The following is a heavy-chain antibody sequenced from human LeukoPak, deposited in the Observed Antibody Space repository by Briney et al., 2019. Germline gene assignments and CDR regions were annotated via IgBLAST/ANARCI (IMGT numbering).Heavy chain of an antibody. CDR3: ARDNFPDFWTQDY. D-gene: IGHD3-3*01. J-gene: IGHJ4*02. Sequence: SETLSLTCTVSGGSISSGSYYWSWIRQPAGKGLEWIGRIYTSGSTNYNPSLKSRVTISVDTSKNQFSLKLSSVTAADTAVYYCARDNFPDFWTQDYWGQGTLVTVSS. V-gene: IGHV4-61*02. CDR1: GGSISSGSYY. CDR2: IYTSGST.